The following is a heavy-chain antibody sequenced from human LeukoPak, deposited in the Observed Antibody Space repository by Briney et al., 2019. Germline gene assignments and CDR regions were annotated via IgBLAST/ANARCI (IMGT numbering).Heavy chain of an antibody. V-gene: IGHV3-20*04. D-gene: IGHD4-17*01. J-gene: IGHJ4*02. CDR3: ARDYADYGDYIYFDY. CDR2: INWNGGST. Sequence: GGSLRLSCAASGFTFDDYGMSWVRQAPGKGLEWVSGINWNGGSTGYADSVKGRFTTSRDNAKNSLYLQMNSLRAEDTALYYCARDYADYGDYIYFDYWGQGTLVTVSS. CDR1: GFTFDDYG.